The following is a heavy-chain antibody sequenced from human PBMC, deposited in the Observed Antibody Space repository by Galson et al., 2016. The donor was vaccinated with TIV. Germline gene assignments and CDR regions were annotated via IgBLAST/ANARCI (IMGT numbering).Heavy chain of an antibody. V-gene: IGHV4-39*07. CDR2: IFYVGNT. CDR1: GGSISDSTYY. D-gene: IGHD4-17*01. CDR3: AKVRLFNGDYRDY. J-gene: IGHJ4*02. Sequence: LTCTVSGGSISDSTYYWGWVRQPPGKNLEWVGSIFYVGNTFYSPSLKSRLTMSVDTSKNQYSLRLSSVTAADTAIYYCAKVRLFNGDYRDYWGQGTLVTVSS.